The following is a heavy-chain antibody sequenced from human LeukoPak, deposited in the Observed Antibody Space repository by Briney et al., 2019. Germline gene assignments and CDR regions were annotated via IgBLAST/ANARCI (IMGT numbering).Heavy chain of an antibody. Sequence: GESLKISCKGSGYRFTNYWIGWVRQMPGKGLEWMGIIYPGDSDTRYSPSFQGQVTISADKSISTAYLQWSSLKTSDTAMYYCARASSSGMATTPADNWGQGTLVTVSS. D-gene: IGHD5-24*01. V-gene: IGHV5-51*01. CDR2: IYPGDSDT. CDR1: GYRFTNYW. CDR3: ARASSSGMATTPADN. J-gene: IGHJ4*02.